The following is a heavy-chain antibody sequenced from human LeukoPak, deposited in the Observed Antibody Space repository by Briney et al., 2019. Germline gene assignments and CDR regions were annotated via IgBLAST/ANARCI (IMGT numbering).Heavy chain of an antibody. CDR2: ISGSGGST. CDR3: DKDGRYDSSGIFHY. D-gene: IGHD3-22*01. J-gene: IGHJ4*02. CDR1: RFTFSGYA. Sequence: GGSLRLSCAASRFTFSGYAMSWVRQAPGKGLEWASSISGSGGSTHYADSVKGRFTISRDNSKNTLYLQMNSLRGEDTAVYFCDKDGRYDSSGIFHYWAQGPLVTVSS. V-gene: IGHV3-23*01.